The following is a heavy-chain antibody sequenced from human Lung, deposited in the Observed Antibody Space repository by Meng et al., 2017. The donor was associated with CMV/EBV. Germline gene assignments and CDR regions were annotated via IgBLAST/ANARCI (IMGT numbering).Heavy chain of an antibody. D-gene: IGHD1-26*01. V-gene: IGHV3-23*01. Sequence: GESPKTPCRGPGFTFSNIAMAWVRQAPGKGLEWVSGISNTGGNTYYADSVKGRFTISRDNSKNTLYLQMNSLRAEDTAVYYCAKFRGGIYYVYYFDYWGQGTLVTVSS. CDR3: AKFRGGIYYVYYFDY. CDR2: ISNTGGNT. CDR1: GFTFSNIA. J-gene: IGHJ4*02.